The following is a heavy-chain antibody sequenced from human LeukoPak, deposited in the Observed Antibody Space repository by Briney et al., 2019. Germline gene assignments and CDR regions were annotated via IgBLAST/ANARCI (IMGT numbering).Heavy chain of an antibody. CDR3: AREHSGSYRFDY. J-gene: IGHJ4*02. V-gene: IGHV3-33*01. Sequence: GGSLRLSCAASGFTFSSYGMHWVRQAPGKGLEWVAVIWYDGSNKYYADSVKGRFTISRGNSKNTLYLQMNSLRAEDTAVYYCAREHSGSYRFDYWGQGTLVTVSS. CDR2: IWYDGSNK. D-gene: IGHD1-26*01. CDR1: GFTFSSYG.